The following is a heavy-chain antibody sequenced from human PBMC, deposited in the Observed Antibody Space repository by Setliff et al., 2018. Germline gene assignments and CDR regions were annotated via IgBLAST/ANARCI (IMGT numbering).Heavy chain of an antibody. CDR1: GFVFGTDG. Sequence: GESLKISCAASGFVFGTDGMHWVRQAPGKGLDWVASVRFDGSYKVYADSVKGRFTISRDNSENTLFLQMTSLRPEDTGIYYCAKVKKPLIRGSGFDYWGRGTLVTV. D-gene: IGHD2-8*01. CDR2: VRFDGSYK. J-gene: IGHJ4*02. CDR3: AKVKKPLIRGSGFDY. V-gene: IGHV3-30*02.